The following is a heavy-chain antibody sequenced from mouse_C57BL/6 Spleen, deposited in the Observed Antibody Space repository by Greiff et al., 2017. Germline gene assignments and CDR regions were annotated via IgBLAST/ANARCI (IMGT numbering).Heavy chain of an antibody. CDR2: IWRGGST. J-gene: IGHJ3*01. V-gene: IGHV2-5*01. CDR3: AKYDYSFAY. CDR1: GFSLTSYG. Sequence: VMLVESGPGLVQPSQSLSITCTVSGFSLTSYGVHWVRQSPGKGLEWLGVIWRGGSTDYTAAFMSRLSITKDNSKSQVFFKMNSLQADDTAIYYCAKYDYSFAYWGQGTLVTVSA. D-gene: IGHD2-4*01.